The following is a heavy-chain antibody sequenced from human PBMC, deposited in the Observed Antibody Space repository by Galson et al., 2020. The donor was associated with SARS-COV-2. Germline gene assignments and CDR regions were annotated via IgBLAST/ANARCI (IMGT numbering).Heavy chain of an antibody. V-gene: IGHV3-48*03. J-gene: IGHJ3*02. Sequence: GESLKISCAGSGFTFSDYEMNWVRHDPGKGLEWVSYISSSGTNIYYADSVKGRFTISRDNAKNSLYLQMTSLRAEDTAVYYCASPYLAAASFFGAFDIWGPGTMVTVSS. D-gene: IGHD6-13*01. CDR1: GFTFSDYE. CDR3: ASPYLAAASFFGAFDI. CDR2: ISSSGTNI.